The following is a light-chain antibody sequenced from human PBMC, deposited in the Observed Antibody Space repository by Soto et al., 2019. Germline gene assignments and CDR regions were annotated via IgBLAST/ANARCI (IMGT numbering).Light chain of an antibody. Sequence: QSALTQPASVSGSPGQSITISCTGTSSDVAGYNYVSWYQQHPGKAPKLLIYEVSNRPSGVSNRFSGSKSGNTASLTISGLQAEDEADYYCSSYTSSNILYVFGTGTKLTVL. J-gene: IGLJ1*01. CDR2: EVS. CDR3: SSYTSSNILYV. CDR1: SSDVAGYNY. V-gene: IGLV2-14*01.